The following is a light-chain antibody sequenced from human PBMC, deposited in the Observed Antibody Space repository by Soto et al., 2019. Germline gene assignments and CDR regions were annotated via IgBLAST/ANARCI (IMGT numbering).Light chain of an antibody. V-gene: IGKV1-5*03. Sequence: DIQMTQSPSTLSAFIGDRVTITCRASQSINDWLAWYQQKPGKAPKLLIYKASRLQDGVASRFSGSGSGTEFTLTIRSLLPDEFATYYCQQYHSYSRTFGQGTKVDIK. CDR3: QQYHSYSRT. CDR1: QSINDW. CDR2: KAS. J-gene: IGKJ1*01.